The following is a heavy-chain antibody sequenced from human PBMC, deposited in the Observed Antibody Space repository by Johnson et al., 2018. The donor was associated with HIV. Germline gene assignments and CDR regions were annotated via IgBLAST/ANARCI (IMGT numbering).Heavy chain of an antibody. CDR3: ARDGPWLQSQRDAFDV. CDR1: GFTFSSYW. D-gene: IGHD5-24*01. J-gene: IGHJ3*01. CDR2: IKRDGSEK. V-gene: IGHV3-7*01. Sequence: EQLVESGGGLVQPGGSLRLSCAASGFTFSSYWMSWVRQVPGKAPEWVANIKRDGSEKYYVDSVKGRFTISRDNAKNSLYLQMNSLRVEDTAMYYCARDGPWLQSQRDAFDVWGQGTMVIVSS.